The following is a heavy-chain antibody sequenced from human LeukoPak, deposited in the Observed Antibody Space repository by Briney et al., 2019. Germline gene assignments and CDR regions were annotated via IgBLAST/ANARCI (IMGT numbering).Heavy chain of an antibody. CDR1: DGSFSGYS. CDR2: INHSGST. V-gene: IGHV4-34*01. J-gene: IGHJ3*02. Sequence: ASETLSLTCAVYDGSFSGYSWSWIRQPPGKGLEWIGEINHSGSTNYNPSLKSRVTISLDTSKNQFSLKLSSVTAADTAVYYCARIQVGSTSFDIWGQGTMVTVSS. D-gene: IGHD1-26*01. CDR3: ARIQVGSTSFDI.